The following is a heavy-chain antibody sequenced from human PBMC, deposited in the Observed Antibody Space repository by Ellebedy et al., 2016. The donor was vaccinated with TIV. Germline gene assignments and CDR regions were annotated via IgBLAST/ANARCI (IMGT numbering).Heavy chain of an antibody. D-gene: IGHD4-17*01. V-gene: IGHV3-11*06. CDR1: GFTFTDFY. J-gene: IGHJ3*02. Sequence: GESLKISCAASGFTFTDFYMAWIRQAPGKGLEWVSHIGESGRNTNYADSVKGRFTISRDNAKNSLYLQMNSLRAEDTAVYYCARQGDYETRDAFDIWGQGTMVTVSS. CDR2: IGESGRNT. CDR3: ARQGDYETRDAFDI.